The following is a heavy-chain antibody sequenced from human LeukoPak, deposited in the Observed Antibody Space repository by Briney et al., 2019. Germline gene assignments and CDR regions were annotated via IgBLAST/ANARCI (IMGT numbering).Heavy chain of an antibody. CDR3: ARRAYSGYDFDY. Sequence: GESLKISCKGSGYSFSSYWIGWVRQMPGKGLEWMGIIYPGDSGTRYSPSFQGQVTISADESISTAYLQWSSLQASDTAMYYCARRAYSGYDFDYWGQGTLVTVSS. V-gene: IGHV5-51*01. D-gene: IGHD5-12*01. CDR1: GYSFSSYW. J-gene: IGHJ4*02. CDR2: IYPGDSGT.